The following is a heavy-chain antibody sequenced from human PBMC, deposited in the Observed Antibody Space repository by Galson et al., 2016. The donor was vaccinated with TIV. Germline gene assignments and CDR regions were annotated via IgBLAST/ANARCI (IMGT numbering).Heavy chain of an antibody. CDR3: AGDIYYYGSGSYYKY. D-gene: IGHD3-10*01. J-gene: IGHJ4*02. Sequence: TLSLTCTVSGESISGYYWSWVRQPAGKGLEWIGRIYSSGGTNYNPSLKSRVTMSVDTSKNQFSLRLSSLTAADTAVYYCAGDIYYYGSGSYYKYWGQGTLVTVSS. CDR2: IYSSGGT. CDR1: GESISGYY. V-gene: IGHV4-4*07.